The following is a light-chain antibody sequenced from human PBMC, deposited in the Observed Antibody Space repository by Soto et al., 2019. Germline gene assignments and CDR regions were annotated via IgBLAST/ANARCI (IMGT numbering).Light chain of an antibody. Sequence: EIVLTQSPDTLSLSPGERATLSCRVSQSVKSSYLAWYQQKPGQAPRLLISGASNRAAGVPDRFSGSGSGTDFTLTISSLEPEDFAVYYCQQRSNWPITFGQGTRLEIK. CDR2: GAS. CDR1: QSVKSSY. V-gene: IGKV3D-20*02. J-gene: IGKJ5*01. CDR3: QQRSNWPIT.